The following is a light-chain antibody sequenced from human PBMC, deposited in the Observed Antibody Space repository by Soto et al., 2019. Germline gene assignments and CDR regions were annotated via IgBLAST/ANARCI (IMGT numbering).Light chain of an antibody. Sequence: QSVLTQPPSASGTPGQRVTISCSGSSSNIGSNSVNWYQQLPGTAPKPLIYSNNQRPSGVPDRFSGSKSGTSASLAISGLQSEDVADYYCAAWDDSLNGVVFGGGTKVTVL. V-gene: IGLV1-44*01. CDR2: SNN. CDR3: AAWDDSLNGVV. J-gene: IGLJ2*01. CDR1: SSNIGSNS.